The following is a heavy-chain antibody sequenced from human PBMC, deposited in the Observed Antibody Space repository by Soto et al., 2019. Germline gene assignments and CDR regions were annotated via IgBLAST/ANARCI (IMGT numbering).Heavy chain of an antibody. D-gene: IGHD2-21*01. CDR3: ARKLFPIDYYFDY. CDR1: GYSFTSYW. Sequence: GESLKISCKGSGYSFTSYWIGWVRQMPGKGLEWMGIIYPGNSDTRYSPSFQGQVTISADKSISTAYLQWSSLKASDTAMYYCARKLFPIDYYFDYWGQGNLVTVSS. J-gene: IGHJ4*02. CDR2: IYPGNSDT. V-gene: IGHV5-51*01.